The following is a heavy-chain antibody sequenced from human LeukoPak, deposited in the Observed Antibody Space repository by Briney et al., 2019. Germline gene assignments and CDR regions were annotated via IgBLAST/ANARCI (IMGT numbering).Heavy chain of an antibody. J-gene: IGHJ4*02. D-gene: IGHD3-10*01. CDR2: ISSSGNTI. V-gene: IGHV3-11*01. Sequence: PGGSLRLSSAASGFTFSDYYMSWIRQAPGKGLEWISYISSSGNTIYYADSVKGRFTISRDNAKNSLYLQMNSLRAEDTAVYYCARESPYYYGSGSYYLSYWGQGTLVTVSS. CDR1: GFTFSDYY. CDR3: ARESPYYYGSGSYYLSY.